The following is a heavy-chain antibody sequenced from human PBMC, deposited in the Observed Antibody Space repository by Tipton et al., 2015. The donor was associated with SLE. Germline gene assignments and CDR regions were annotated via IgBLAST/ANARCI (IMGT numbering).Heavy chain of an antibody. V-gene: IGHV4-34*01. CDR2: INHSGST. CDR1: GGSFSGYY. D-gene: IGHD3-9*01. J-gene: IGHJ4*02. Sequence: LRLSCAVYGGSFSGYYWSWIRQPPGKGLEWIGEINHSGSTNYNPSLKSRVTISVDTSKNQFSLKLSSVTAADTAVYYCARAGPVGRYFDWVDYWGQGTLATVSS. CDR3: ARAGPVGRYFDWVDY.